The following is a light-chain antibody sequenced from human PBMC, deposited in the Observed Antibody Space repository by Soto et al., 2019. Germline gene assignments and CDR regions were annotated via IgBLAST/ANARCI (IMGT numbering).Light chain of an antibody. CDR1: QSIGSSY. J-gene: IGKJ1*01. V-gene: IGKV3-20*01. CDR3: QQFGSSWLT. Sequence: ENVLTQSPGTLSLSPGERATLSCMASQSIGSSYLAWYQQKPGHAPRLLIYGTSNRATGIPDRISGSGSGTDFTLTISRLEPEDFAVYYCQQFGSSWLTFGQGTKVEIK. CDR2: GTS.